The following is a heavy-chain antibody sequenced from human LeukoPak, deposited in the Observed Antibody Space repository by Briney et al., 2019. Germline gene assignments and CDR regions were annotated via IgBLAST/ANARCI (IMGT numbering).Heavy chain of an antibody. J-gene: IGHJ4*02. V-gene: IGHV1-18*01. D-gene: IGHD6-13*01. CDR3: ARDGFVAEGRQLVQDGRDY. Sequence: GASVKVSCKASGYTFTSYGISWVRQAPGQGLEWMGWISAYNGNTNYAQKLQGRGTMTTDTSTSTAYMELRSLRSDDTAAYYCARDGFVAEGRQLVQDGRDYWGQGTLVTVSS. CDR1: GYTFTSYG. CDR2: ISAYNGNT.